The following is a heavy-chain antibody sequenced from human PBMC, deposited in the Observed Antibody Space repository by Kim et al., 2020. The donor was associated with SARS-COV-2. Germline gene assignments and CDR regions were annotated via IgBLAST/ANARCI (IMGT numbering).Heavy chain of an antibody. CDR1: GFTFRTYA. V-gene: IGHV3-23*05. CDR2: ISNTEIT. Sequence: GGSLRLSCVASGFTFRTYAMSWVRQAPGGGLECVSTISNTEITHADSVEGRFTISRDDSRDILYLQMSSLRVEDTAIYYCAREPFGSGNDYCGQGTLVTV. D-gene: IGHD3-10*01. J-gene: IGHJ4*02. CDR3: AREPFGSGNDY.